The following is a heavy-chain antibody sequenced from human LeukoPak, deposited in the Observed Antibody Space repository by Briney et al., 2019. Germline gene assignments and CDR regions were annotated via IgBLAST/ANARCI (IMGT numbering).Heavy chain of an antibody. Sequence: PGESLRLSCAASGFTFSSYWMSWVRQAPGRGLEWVANIKQDGSEKYYVDSVKGRFTISRDNAKNSLYLQMNSLRAEDTAVYYCARDPPICSGGSCYEGGFDYWGQGTLVTVSS. J-gene: IGHJ4*02. D-gene: IGHD2-15*01. CDR3: ARDPPICSGGSCYEGGFDY. CDR2: IKQDGSEK. V-gene: IGHV3-7*01. CDR1: GFTFSSYW.